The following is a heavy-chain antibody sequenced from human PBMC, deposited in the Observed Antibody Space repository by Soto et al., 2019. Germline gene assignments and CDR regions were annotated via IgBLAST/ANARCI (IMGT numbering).Heavy chain of an antibody. CDR3: AKSVYYDFWSGYYPDPYYYYGMDV. J-gene: IGHJ6*02. CDR2: IYYSGST. D-gene: IGHD3-3*01. CDR1: GGSISSYY. V-gene: IGHV4-59*01. Sequence: SETLSLTCTVSGGSISSYYWSWIRQPPGKGLEWIGYIYYSGSTNYNPSLKSRVTISVDTSKNQFSLKLSSVTAADTAVYYCAKSVYYDFWSGYYPDPYYYYGMDVWGQGTTVTVSS.